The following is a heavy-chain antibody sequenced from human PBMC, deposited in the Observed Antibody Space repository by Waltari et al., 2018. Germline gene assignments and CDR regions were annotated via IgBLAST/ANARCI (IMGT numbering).Heavy chain of an antibody. CDR3: ARSVSVTSFGCQFDP. Sequence: QVQLVQSGAEVKKPGASVKVSCKASGYTFTGYYMHWVRQAPGQGLEWIGWINPYAGFTAYAQKFRDRVTVTMDSSIGTAYMELSSLRSDDTAIYYCARSVSVTSFGCQFDPWGQGTLVTVSS. D-gene: IGHD4-17*01. J-gene: IGHJ5*02. CDR1: GYTFTGYY. V-gene: IGHV1-2*02. CDR2: INPYAGFT.